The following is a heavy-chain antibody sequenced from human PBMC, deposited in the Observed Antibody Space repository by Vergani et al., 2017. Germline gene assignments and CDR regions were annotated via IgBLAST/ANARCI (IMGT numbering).Heavy chain of an antibody. J-gene: IGHJ6*02. CDR2: INPNSGGT. Sequence: QVQLVQSGAEVKKPGASVKVSCKASGYTFTGYYMHWVRQAPGQGLEWMGWINPNSGGTNYAQKFQGWVTMTRDTSISTAYMELSRLRSDDTAVYDCARALVATNARRSQTNYYGMDVWGQGTTVTVSS. V-gene: IGHV1-2*04. CDR1: GYTFTGYY. CDR3: ARALVATNARRSQTNYYGMDV. D-gene: IGHD5-12*01.